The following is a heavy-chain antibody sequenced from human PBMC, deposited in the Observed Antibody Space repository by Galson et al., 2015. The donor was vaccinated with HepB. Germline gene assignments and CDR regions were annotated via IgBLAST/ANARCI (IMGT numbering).Heavy chain of an antibody. CDR1: GGTFSSYT. J-gene: IGHJ5*02. D-gene: IGHD4-17*01. Sequence: SVKVSCKASGGTFSSYTNSWVRQAPGQGLEWMGRIIPILGIANYAQKFQGRVTITADKSTSTAYMELSSLRSEDTAVYYCARNGVTTVTFRANWFDPWGQGTLVTVSS. CDR2: IIPILGIA. CDR3: ARNGVTTVTFRANWFDP. V-gene: IGHV1-69*02.